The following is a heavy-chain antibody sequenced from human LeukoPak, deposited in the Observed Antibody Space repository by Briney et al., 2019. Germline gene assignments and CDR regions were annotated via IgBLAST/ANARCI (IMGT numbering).Heavy chain of an antibody. Sequence: GGSLRLSCAASGFTSSNYWMHWVRQAPGKGLVWVSRIYNDGSSTSYADSVKGRFTISRDNAKSTLYLQMNSLRADDTAVYYCARVRGGSGRSYAADAFDIWGQGTMVTVSS. J-gene: IGHJ3*02. CDR1: GFTSSNYW. V-gene: IGHV3-74*01. CDR3: ARVRGGSGRSYAADAFDI. CDR2: IYNDGSST. D-gene: IGHD1-26*01.